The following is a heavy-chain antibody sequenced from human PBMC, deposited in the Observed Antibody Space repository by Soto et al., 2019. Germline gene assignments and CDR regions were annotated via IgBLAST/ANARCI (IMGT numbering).Heavy chain of an antibody. J-gene: IGHJ4*02. CDR3: AKVRRYGSGSYYNPFDY. Sequence: PGGSLRLSYAASGFTFDDYAMHWVRQAPGKGLEWVSGISWNSGSIGYADSVKGRFTISRDNAKNSLYLQMNSLRAEDTALYYCAKVRRYGSGSYYNPFDYWGQGTLVTVSS. D-gene: IGHD3-10*01. CDR2: ISWNSGSI. V-gene: IGHV3-9*01. CDR1: GFTFDDYA.